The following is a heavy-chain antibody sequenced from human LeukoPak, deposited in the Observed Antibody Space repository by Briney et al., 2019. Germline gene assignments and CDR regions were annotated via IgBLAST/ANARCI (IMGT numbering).Heavy chain of an antibody. Sequence: GGSLRLSCAPSGFTFSDWYMSRIRQAPGKGLEWVSYISSSGNTMYYADSVKGRFTISRDNAKNSLYLQMNSLRAEDTAVYYCARDVDTVTTGRDYWGQGTLVTVSS. CDR3: ARDVDTVTTGRDY. V-gene: IGHV3-11*04. CDR2: ISSSGNTM. J-gene: IGHJ4*02. CDR1: GFTFSDWY. D-gene: IGHD5-12*01.